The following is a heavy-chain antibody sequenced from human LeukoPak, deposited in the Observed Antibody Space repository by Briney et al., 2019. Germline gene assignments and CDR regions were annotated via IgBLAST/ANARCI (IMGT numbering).Heavy chain of an antibody. CDR1: GFTFSSYA. Sequence: GRSLRLSCAASGFTFSSYAMHWVRQAPGKGLEWVAVISYDGSNKYYADSVKGRFTISRDDSKNTLYLQMNSLRAEDTAVYYCARDYYGSGSSDYWGHGTLVTVSS. J-gene: IGHJ4*01. V-gene: IGHV3-30*04. CDR2: ISYDGSNK. CDR3: ARDYYGSGSSDY. D-gene: IGHD3-10*01.